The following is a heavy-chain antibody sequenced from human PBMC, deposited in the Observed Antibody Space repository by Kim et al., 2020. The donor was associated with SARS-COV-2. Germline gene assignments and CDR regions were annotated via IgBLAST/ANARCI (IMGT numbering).Heavy chain of an antibody. Sequence: GGSLRLSCAASGFRFSNYEMNWVRQTPGKRLEWISYISSISRSIYYADSVRGRFTISRDNAKNSLYLQMNSLRAEDTAVYYCATPASTDGWYFDYWGRGTLVTVSS. CDR2: ISSISRSI. CDR1: GFRFSNYE. CDR3: ATPASTDGWYFDY. J-gene: IGHJ4*02. D-gene: IGHD6-19*01. V-gene: IGHV3-48*03.